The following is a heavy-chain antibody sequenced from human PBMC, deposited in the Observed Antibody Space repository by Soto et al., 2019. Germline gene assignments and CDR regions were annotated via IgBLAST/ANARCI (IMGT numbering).Heavy chain of an antibody. J-gene: IGHJ4*02. Sequence: EVQLVESGGGLVQPGGSLRLSCAASGFTFSSYWMHWVRQAPGKGLVWVSRINSDGSSTSYADSVKGRFTISRDNAKNTLDLQMNSLRAEDTAVYYWARERGKAAAVHFDYWGQGTLVTVSS. CDR2: INSDGSST. V-gene: IGHV3-74*01. CDR3: ARERGKAAAVHFDY. CDR1: GFTFSSYW. D-gene: IGHD6-13*01.